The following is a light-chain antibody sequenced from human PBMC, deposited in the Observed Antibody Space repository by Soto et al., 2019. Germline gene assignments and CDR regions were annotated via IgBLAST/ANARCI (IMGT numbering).Light chain of an antibody. Sequence: IVLTQSPGTLSLSPGETATLSCRASQSVSGNNLVWYQQKPGQAPRLLIHGASNRATVIPDRISGSGSGTDFTLTISILEPEDFAVYYCQQYGNTLWTFGQGTKVEIK. CDR3: QQYGNTLWT. CDR2: GAS. V-gene: IGKV3-20*01. CDR1: QSVSGNN. J-gene: IGKJ1*01.